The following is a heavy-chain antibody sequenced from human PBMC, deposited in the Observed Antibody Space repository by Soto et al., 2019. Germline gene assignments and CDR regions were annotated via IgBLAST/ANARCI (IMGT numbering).Heavy chain of an antibody. CDR2: ISGSGVAK. V-gene: IGHV3-23*01. CDR3: AKDRSPGATTWNVY. D-gene: IGHD1-26*01. J-gene: IGHJ4*02. Sequence: DVQLLESGGALVQPGGSLRLSCVASGFTFSSSAMNWVRQAPGKGLEWVSTISGSGVAKYYADSVKGRFTISRDNSNNTVSLQMNSLRAEDAAGYYCAKDRSPGATTWNVYWGQGTLVTVSS. CDR1: GFTFSSSA.